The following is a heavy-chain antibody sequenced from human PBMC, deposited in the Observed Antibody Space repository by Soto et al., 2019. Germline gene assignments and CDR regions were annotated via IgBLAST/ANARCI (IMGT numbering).Heavy chain of an antibody. V-gene: IGHV1-18*04. Sequence: QVQLVQSGVEVKKPGASVKVSCKASGYTFISHGISWVRQAPGQGLEWMGWISGTNGNTNYAQKLKGRVTLPTGTSTSTAYMELRSLRPDDTAVYYCARVSSSIVVVPDYGMDVWGQGTTVTVSS. CDR1: GYTFISHG. J-gene: IGHJ6*02. CDR2: ISGTNGNT. D-gene: IGHD2-15*01. CDR3: ARVSSSIVVVPDYGMDV.